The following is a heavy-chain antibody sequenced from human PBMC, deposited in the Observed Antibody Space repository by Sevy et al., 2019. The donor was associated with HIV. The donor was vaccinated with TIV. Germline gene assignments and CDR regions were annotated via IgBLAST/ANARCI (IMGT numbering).Heavy chain of an antibody. V-gene: IGHV5-51*01. Sequence: GESLKISCKGSGYSFTSYWIGWVRQMPGKGLEWMGIIYPGDSDTRYSPSFQGQVTFSADKSVSTAYLQWSSLKASDTATYYCARVGPRGGTTPEFDYWGQGTLVTVSS. J-gene: IGHJ4*02. CDR1: GYSFTSYW. CDR3: ARVGPRGGTTPEFDY. D-gene: IGHD2-2*01. CDR2: IYPGDSDT.